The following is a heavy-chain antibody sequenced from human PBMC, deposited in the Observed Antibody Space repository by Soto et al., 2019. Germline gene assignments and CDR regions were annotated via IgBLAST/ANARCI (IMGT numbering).Heavy chain of an antibody. CDR3: ARAWKIEKFGVIMSKGLDV. J-gene: IGHJ6*02. V-gene: IGHV3-11*01. CDR1: GFIFSDYY. CDR2: SSNRDRST. D-gene: IGHD3-3*01. Sequence: VQLVESGGGLVKAGGSLRLSCAASGFIFSDYYMTWIRQAPGKGLEWLSCSSNRDRSTYYADSVKDRFVVSKDNAKNLVYLQMNSLRAEDTAVYFCARAWKIEKFGVIMSKGLDVWGQGTTVTVSS.